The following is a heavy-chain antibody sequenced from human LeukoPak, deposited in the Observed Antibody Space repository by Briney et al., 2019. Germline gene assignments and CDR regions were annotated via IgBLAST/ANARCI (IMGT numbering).Heavy chain of an antibody. J-gene: IGHJ4*02. Sequence: PGGSLRLSCAASGFTFSSYAMSWVRQAPGKGLEWVSAISGSGGSTYYADSVKGRFTTSRDNSKNTLYLQMNSLRAEDTAVYYCAKDERRRGVWGSYRRDYWGQGTLVTVSS. D-gene: IGHD3-16*02. CDR2: ISGSGGST. CDR1: GFTFSSYA. CDR3: AKDERRRGVWGSYRRDY. V-gene: IGHV3-23*01.